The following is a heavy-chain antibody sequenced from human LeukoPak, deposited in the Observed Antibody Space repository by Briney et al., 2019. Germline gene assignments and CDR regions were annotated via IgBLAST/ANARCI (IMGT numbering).Heavy chain of an antibody. CDR2: IKQDGSAK. J-gene: IGHJ4*02. Sequence: GGSLRLSCAASGFTFSTYRMTWVRQAPGKGLEWVANIKQDGSAKYYVDSLRGRFSISRDNVKNSLFLQMNSLSAEDTAVYYCARCPYDSTGYYSVPSHLDYWGQGTLVTVSS. V-gene: IGHV3-7*01. CDR3: ARCPYDSTGYYSVPSHLDY. CDR1: GFTFSTYR. D-gene: IGHD3-22*01.